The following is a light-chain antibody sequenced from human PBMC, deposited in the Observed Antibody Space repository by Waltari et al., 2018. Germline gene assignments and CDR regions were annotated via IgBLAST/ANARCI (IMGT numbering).Light chain of an antibody. J-gene: IGLJ2*01. CDR2: DDT. V-gene: IGLV3-21*02. Sequence: SYVLTQPPSVSEAPGQTARITCGGNNIENKRVHCYQQKPGKAPVVFVFDDTDRPSGIRDRCSGSNARHTATLTISRVEDGDEAAYFCQVWDSTNDHHVIFGGGPTLTVL. CDR3: QVWDSTNDHHVI. CDR1: NIENKR.